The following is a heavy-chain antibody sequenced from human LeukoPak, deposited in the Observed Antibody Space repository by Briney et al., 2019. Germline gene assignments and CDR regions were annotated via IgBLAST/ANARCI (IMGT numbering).Heavy chain of an antibody. CDR3: ARGRVAVVGSYEYYFDY. Sequence: GSLRLSCAASGFTFSSYAMSWVRQPPGKGLEWIGSIYYSGSTYYNPSLKSRVTISVDTSKNQFSLKLSSVTAADTAVYYCARGRVAVVGSYEYYFDYWGQGTLVTVSS. J-gene: IGHJ4*02. D-gene: IGHD5-18*01. CDR2: IYYSGST. V-gene: IGHV4-39*01. CDR1: GFTFSSYA.